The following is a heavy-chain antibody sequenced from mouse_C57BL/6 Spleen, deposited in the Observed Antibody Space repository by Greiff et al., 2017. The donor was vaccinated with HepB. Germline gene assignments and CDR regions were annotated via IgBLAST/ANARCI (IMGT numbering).Heavy chain of an antibody. CDR3: AREHFYDYDESYWYFDV. Sequence: VQLQQSGAELARPGASVKLSCKASGYTFTSYGISWVKQRTGQGLEWIGEIYPRSGNTYYNEKFKGKATLTADKSSSTAYMELRSLTSEDSAVYFCAREHFYDYDESYWYFDVWGTGTTVTVSS. D-gene: IGHD2-4*01. CDR2: IYPRSGNT. J-gene: IGHJ1*03. V-gene: IGHV1-81*01. CDR1: GYTFTSYG.